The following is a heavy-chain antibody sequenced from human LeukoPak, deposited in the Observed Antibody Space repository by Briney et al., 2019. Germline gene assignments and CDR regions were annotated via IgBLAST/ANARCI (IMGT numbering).Heavy chain of an antibody. CDR3: ARAGGDYYYGSGSYRLDY. Sequence: SVKVSCKASGGTFSSYAISWVRQAPGQGLEWMGRIIPIFGTANYAQKFRGRVTITTDESTSTAYMELSSLRSEDTAVYYCARAGGDYYYGSGSYRLDYWGQGTLVTVSS. CDR1: GGTFSSYA. CDR2: IIPIFGTA. D-gene: IGHD3-10*01. V-gene: IGHV1-69*05. J-gene: IGHJ4*02.